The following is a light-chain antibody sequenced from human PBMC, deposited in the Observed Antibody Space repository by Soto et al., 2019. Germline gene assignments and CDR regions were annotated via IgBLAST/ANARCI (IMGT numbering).Light chain of an antibody. J-gene: IGKJ1*01. CDR2: GAS. CDR1: QSVSSN. CDR3: QQYSNWPPRS. V-gene: IGKV3-15*01. Sequence: EIVMTQSPGTLSVSPGERATLSCRASQSVSSNLAWYQQKPGQAPRLLIYGASTRATGIPARFSGSGSGTGFTLTISSLQSEDFAVYYCQQYSNWPPRSFGQGTKVEIK.